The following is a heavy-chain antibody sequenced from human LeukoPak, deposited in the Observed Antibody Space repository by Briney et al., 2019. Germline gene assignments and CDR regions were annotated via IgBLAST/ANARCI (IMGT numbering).Heavy chain of an antibody. V-gene: IGHV3-30*02. D-gene: IGHD3-3*01. CDR3: ASYGFHRRISRRYDLDYFQH. Sequence: GGPLRLSCAASGFTFSSYGMHWVRQAPGKGLEWVAFIRYDGSNKYYADSVKGRFTISRDNSKNTLYLQMNSLRAEDTAVYYCASYGFHRRISRRYDLDYFQHWGQGTLVTVSS. CDR1: GFTFSSYG. J-gene: IGHJ1*01. CDR2: IRYDGSNK.